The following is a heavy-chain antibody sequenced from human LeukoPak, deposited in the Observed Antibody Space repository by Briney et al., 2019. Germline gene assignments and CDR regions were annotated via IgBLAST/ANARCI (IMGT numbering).Heavy chain of an antibody. Sequence: GGSLRLSCAASGFTLSSYDMHWVRQATGKGLEWVSAIGTAGDTYYPGSVKGRFTISRENAKNSLYLQMNSLRAGDTAVYYCARSSTLQLERGGAFDIWGQGTMVTVSS. CDR3: ARSSTLQLERGGAFDI. J-gene: IGHJ3*02. D-gene: IGHD1-1*01. CDR1: GFTLSSYD. CDR2: IGTAGDT. V-gene: IGHV3-13*01.